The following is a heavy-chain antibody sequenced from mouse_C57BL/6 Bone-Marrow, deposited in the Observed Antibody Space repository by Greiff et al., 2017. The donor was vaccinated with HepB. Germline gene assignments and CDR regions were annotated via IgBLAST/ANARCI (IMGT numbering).Heavy chain of an antibody. Sequence: QVQLQQSGPGLVQPSQSLSITCTVSGFSLTSYGVHWVRQSPGKGLEWLGVIWSGGSTDYNAAFISRLSISKDNSKSQVFFKMNSLQADDTAIYYCARNYDYGGAMDYWGQGTSVTVSS. CDR3: ARNYDYGGAMDY. J-gene: IGHJ4*01. CDR1: GFSLTSYG. CDR2: IWSGGST. D-gene: IGHD2-4*01. V-gene: IGHV2-2*01.